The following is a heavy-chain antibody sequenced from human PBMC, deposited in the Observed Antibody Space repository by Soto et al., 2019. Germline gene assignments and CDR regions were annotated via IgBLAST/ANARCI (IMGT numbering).Heavy chain of an antibody. D-gene: IGHD4-4*01. CDR1: RGFISSGYY. Sequence: PSETLSLTCAVSRGFISSGYYWGWIRQPPGKGLEWIGSIYHSGRTYYNPSLKSRVTMSVDTSKNQFSLNLTSVTAADTALYYCARLSLSYSNYLDFWGQGTLVTVSS. J-gene: IGHJ4*02. CDR3: ARLSLSYSNYLDF. CDR2: IYHSGRT. V-gene: IGHV4-38-2*01.